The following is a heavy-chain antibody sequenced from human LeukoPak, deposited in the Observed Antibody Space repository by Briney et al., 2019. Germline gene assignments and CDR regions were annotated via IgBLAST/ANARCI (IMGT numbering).Heavy chain of an antibody. Sequence: PGGSLRLSCAASGFTFSSYGMHWVRQAPGKGLEWVAVIWYDGSNKYYADSVKGRFTISRDNSKNTLYLQMNSLRAEDTAVYYCAKDVGERRITKAMDVWGKGTTVTVSS. D-gene: IGHD3-16*01. CDR3: AKDVGERRITKAMDV. J-gene: IGHJ6*03. CDR2: IWYDGSNK. CDR1: GFTFSSYG. V-gene: IGHV3-33*06.